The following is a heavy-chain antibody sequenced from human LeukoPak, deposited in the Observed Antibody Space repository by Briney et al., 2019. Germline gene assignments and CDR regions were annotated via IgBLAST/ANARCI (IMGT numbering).Heavy chain of an antibody. CDR3: ARNYYGSGSYGSRLDYFDY. CDR2: IKTDGSQI. D-gene: IGHD3-10*01. Sequence: GGSLRLSCVASGFTFSSYWMTWVRQAPGKGLEWVANIKTDGSQIYYVDSVKGRFTISRDNAKNSLYLQMSSLRAEDTAVYYCARNYYGSGSYGSRLDYFDYWGQGTLVTVSS. J-gene: IGHJ4*02. V-gene: IGHV3-7*01. CDR1: GFTFSSYW.